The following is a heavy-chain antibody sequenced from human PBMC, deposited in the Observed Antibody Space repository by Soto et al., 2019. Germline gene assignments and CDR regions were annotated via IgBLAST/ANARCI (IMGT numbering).Heavy chain of an antibody. CDR1: GVSISSYY. D-gene: IGHD6-13*01. J-gene: IGHJ5*02. Sequence: PSETLSLTCTVSGVSISSYYWSWIRQPPGKGLEWIGYIYYSGSTNYNPSLKSRVTISVDTSKNQFSLKLSSVTAADTAVYYCARHWKQQLVPWGQGTLVTVSS. CDR3: ARHWKQQLVP. CDR2: IYYSGST. V-gene: IGHV4-59*08.